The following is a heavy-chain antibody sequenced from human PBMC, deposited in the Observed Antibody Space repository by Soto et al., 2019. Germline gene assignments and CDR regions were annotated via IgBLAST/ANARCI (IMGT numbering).Heavy chain of an antibody. Sequence: QVQLVQSGAEVKKPGASVKVSCKASGYTFTSYAMHWVRQAPGQRLEWMGWINAGNGNTKYSQRFQGRVTITRDTSASTAYIELSRLKYEDTAVYYCARAGSITMVRGVYFYYYGMDVWGQGTTVTVSS. D-gene: IGHD3-10*01. CDR3: ARAGSITMVRGVYFYYYGMDV. J-gene: IGHJ6*02. CDR1: GYTFTSYA. V-gene: IGHV1-3*01. CDR2: INAGNGNT.